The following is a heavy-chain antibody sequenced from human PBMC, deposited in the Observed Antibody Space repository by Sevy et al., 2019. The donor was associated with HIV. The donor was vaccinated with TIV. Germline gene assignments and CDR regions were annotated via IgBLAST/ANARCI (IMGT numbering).Heavy chain of an antibody. CDR2: IIPILGIA. D-gene: IGHD5-12*01. Sequence: ASVKVSCKASGGTFSSYAISWVRQAPGQGLEWMGRIIPILGIANYAQKFQGRVTITADKSTSTGYMELSSLRSEDTAVYYCASYVDIVATDYYYGMDVWGQGTTVTVSS. CDR1: GGTFSSYA. J-gene: IGHJ6*02. V-gene: IGHV1-69*04. CDR3: ASYVDIVATDYYYGMDV.